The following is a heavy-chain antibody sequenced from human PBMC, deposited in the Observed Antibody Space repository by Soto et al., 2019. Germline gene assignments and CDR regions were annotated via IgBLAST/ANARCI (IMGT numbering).Heavy chain of an antibody. V-gene: IGHV3-30-3*01. CDR2: ISYDGSNK. CDR3: AGSYYDYVWGSSYLFPFDY. D-gene: IGHD3-16*01. J-gene: IGHJ4*02. CDR1: GFTFSSYA. Sequence: QVQLVESGGGVVQPGRSLRLSCAASGFTFSSYAMHWVRQAPGKGLEWVAVISYDGSNKYYADSVKGRFTISRDNSKNTLYLQLNSLRVEDTAVYYCAGSYYDYVWGSSYLFPFDYWGQGTLVTVSS.